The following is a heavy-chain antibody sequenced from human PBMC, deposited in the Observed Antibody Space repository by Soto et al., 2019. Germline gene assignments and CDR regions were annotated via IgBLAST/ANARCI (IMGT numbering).Heavy chain of an antibody. CDR2: TYPADSDT. D-gene: IGHD2-2*01. CDR1: GYDFTNYW. CDR3: ARQLKGCGSTSCFNYFYYGLDV. J-gene: IGHJ6*02. Sequence: PGESLKISCKGSGYDFTNYWIAWVRLMPGKGLEWMGITYPADSDTRYNPSFQGQVTISADKSISTAYLQWSSLKASDTAMYYCARQLKGCGSTSCFNYFYYGLDVWGRGTTVTVSS. V-gene: IGHV5-51*01.